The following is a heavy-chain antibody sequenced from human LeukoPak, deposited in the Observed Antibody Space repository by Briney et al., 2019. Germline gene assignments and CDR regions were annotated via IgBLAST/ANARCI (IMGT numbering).Heavy chain of an antibody. CDR3: ARGLAGTFSFDY. CDR1: GFTVSSNY. Sequence: PGGSLRLSCATPGFTVSSNYMNWVRQAPGKGLEWVSVIYSGGSTYYADSVKGRFTISRDNSKNTLYFQMSSLRAEDTAVYYCARGLAGTFSFDYWGQGVLVTVSS. CDR2: IYSGGST. V-gene: IGHV3-66*02. J-gene: IGHJ4*02. D-gene: IGHD6-13*01.